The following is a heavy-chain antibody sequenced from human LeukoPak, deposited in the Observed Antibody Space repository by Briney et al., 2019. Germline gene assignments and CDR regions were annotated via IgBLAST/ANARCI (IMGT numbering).Heavy chain of an antibody. CDR2: ISGDGGST. D-gene: IGHD3-16*02. CDR3: ARDIELST. Sequence: GGSLRLSCAASGFTFDDYAMHWVRQAPGKGLEWVSLISGDGGSTYYADSVKGRFTISRDNSNDTLYLQLYSLRAEDTAMYYCARDIELSTWGPGTMVTVSS. J-gene: IGHJ3*01. V-gene: IGHV3-43*02. CDR1: GFTFDDYA.